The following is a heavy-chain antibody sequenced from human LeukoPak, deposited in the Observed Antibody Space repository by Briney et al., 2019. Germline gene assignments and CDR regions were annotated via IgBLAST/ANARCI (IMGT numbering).Heavy chain of an antibody. V-gene: IGHV3-23*01. CDR1: GFTFSNHG. J-gene: IGHJ4*02. D-gene: IGHD3-22*01. Sequence: GGSLRLSCAASGFTFSNHGMNWVRQAPGKGLEWVSGISPSGDITYYADSVKGRFTISSDNSKYTLYLEVISLTAEDTAVYYCAKGGGYYDSPGFQFWGQGGLVSVSS. CDR3: AKGGGYYDSPGFQF. CDR2: ISPSGDIT.